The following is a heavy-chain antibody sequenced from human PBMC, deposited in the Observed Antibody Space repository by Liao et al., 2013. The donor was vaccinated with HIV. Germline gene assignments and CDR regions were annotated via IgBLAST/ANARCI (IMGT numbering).Heavy chain of an antibody. CDR1: GGSFSGYY. CDR2: INHSGST. Sequence: QVQLQQWGAGLLKPSETLSLTCAVYGGSFSGYYWSWIRQPPGKGLEWIGEINHSGSTNYNPSLKSRVTISVDTSKNQFSLKLTSVTAADTAVYYCARGFRLRLGLVDYWGQGTLVTVSS. V-gene: IGHV4-34*01. CDR3: ARGFRLRLGLVDY. D-gene: IGHD3-16*01. J-gene: IGHJ4*02.